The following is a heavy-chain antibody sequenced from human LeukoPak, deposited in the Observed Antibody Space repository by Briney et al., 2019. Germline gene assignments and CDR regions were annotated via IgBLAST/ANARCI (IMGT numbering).Heavy chain of an antibody. Sequence: GGSLRLSCAASGFTFSSYAMSWVRQAPGKGLEWVSAISGSGGSTYYADSVKGRFTISRDNSKNTLYLQMNSLRAEDTAVYYCARVKRDDSSGYYRPTDYYYYYYMDVWGKGTTVTISS. CDR1: GFTFSSYA. D-gene: IGHD3-22*01. CDR2: ISGSGGST. J-gene: IGHJ6*03. CDR3: ARVKRDDSSGYYRPTDYYYYYYMDV. V-gene: IGHV3-23*01.